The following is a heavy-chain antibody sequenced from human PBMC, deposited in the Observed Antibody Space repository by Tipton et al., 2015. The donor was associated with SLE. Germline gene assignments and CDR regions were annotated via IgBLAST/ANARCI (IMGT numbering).Heavy chain of an antibody. CDR1: GYSISSGYY. J-gene: IGHJ2*01. D-gene: IGHD6-13*01. CDR3: ARDSAAADWYFDL. Sequence: TLSLTCAVSGYSISSGYYWGWIRQPPGKGLEWIGYIYYSGSTNYNPSLKSRVTISVDTSKNQFSLKLSSVTAADTAVYYCARDSAAADWYFDLWGRGTLVTVSS. V-gene: IGHV4-61*01. CDR2: IYYSGST.